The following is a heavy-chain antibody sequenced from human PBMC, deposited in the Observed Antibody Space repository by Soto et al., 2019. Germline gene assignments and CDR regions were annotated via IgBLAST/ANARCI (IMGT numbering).Heavy chain of an antibody. CDR2: IYHSGST. CDR1: GGSISSGGYS. D-gene: IGHD6-19*01. J-gene: IGHJ6*02. CDR3: ARVAVAGVDYYYGMDV. V-gene: IGHV4-30-2*01. Sequence: TLSLTCAVSGGSISSGGYSWSWIRQPPGKGLEWIGYIYHSGSTYYNPSLKSRVTISVDRSKNQFSLKLSSVTAADTAVYYCARVAVAGVDYYYGMDVWGQGTTVTVSS.